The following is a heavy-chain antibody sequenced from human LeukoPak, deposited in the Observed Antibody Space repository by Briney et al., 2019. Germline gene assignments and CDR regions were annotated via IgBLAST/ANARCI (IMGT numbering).Heavy chain of an antibody. J-gene: IGHJ5*02. V-gene: IGHV3-33*06. D-gene: IGHD6-19*01. CDR1: GFTFSSYG. CDR3: AKDAGRSGWYNWFDP. CDR2: IWYDGSNK. Sequence: GGSLRLSCAASGFTFSSYGMHWVRQAPGKGLEWVAVIWYDGSNKYYADSVKGRFTISRDNSKNTLYLQMNSLRAEDTAVYYCAKDAGRSGWYNWFDPWGQGTLVTVSS.